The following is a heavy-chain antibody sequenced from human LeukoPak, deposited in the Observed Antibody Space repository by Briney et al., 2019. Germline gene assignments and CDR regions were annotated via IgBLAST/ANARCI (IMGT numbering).Heavy chain of an antibody. CDR1: GYTFTSYG. D-gene: IGHD3-9*01. J-gene: IGHJ4*02. V-gene: IGHV1-18*01. CDR2: ISGSNGNT. CDR3: ARAYDILTGYYKEEY. Sequence: ASVKVSCKASGYTFTSYGISWVRQAPGQGLEWMGWISGSNGNTNYAQKLQGRVTMTTDTSTSTAYMELRSLRSDDTAVYYCARAYDILTGYYKEEYWGQGTLVTVSS.